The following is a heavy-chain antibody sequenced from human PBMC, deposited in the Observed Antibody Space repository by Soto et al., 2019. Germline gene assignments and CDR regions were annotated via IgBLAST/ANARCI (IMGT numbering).Heavy chain of an antibody. D-gene: IGHD6-19*01. Sequence: SETLSLTCSLSGGAIGGYYWSWIRQPPGKALEWIGYVSYSGGTDYHPSLKSRVSISIDTSKNQFSLNMISVTAADTAVYYCARHGSDSGWFCFDPWGQGALVTVSS. V-gene: IGHV4-59*08. J-gene: IGHJ5*02. CDR1: GGAIGGYY. CDR2: VSYSGGT. CDR3: ARHGSDSGWFCFDP.